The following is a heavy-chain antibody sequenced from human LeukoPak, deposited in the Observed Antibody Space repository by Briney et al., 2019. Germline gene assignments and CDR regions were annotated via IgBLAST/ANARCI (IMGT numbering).Heavy chain of an antibody. CDR2: ISYDGSNK. CDR3: ARAGAVADNYYYGMDV. J-gene: IGHJ6*02. CDR1: GFTFSSYA. Sequence: GGSLRLSCAASGFTFSSYAMHWVRQAPGKGLEWVAVISYDGSNKYYADSVKGRFTISRDNSKNTLYLQMNSLRAEDTAVYYCARAGAVADNYYYGMDVWGQGTTVTVSS. V-gene: IGHV3-30-3*01. D-gene: IGHD6-19*01.